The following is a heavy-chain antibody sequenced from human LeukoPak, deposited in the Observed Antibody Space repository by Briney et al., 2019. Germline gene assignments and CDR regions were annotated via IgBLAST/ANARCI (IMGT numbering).Heavy chain of an antibody. Sequence: PGGSLRLSCAASGFTFSSYAMSWVRQAPGKGLEWVSAISSSGGSTYYADSVKGRFTISRDNSKNTPYLQSNSLRSEDTAVYYCAKVKGSEGYCSITSCLADYWGQGTLVTVSS. CDR3: AKVKGSEGYCSITSCLADY. D-gene: IGHD2-2*01. CDR1: GFTFSSYA. J-gene: IGHJ4*02. CDR2: ISSSGGST. V-gene: IGHV3-23*01.